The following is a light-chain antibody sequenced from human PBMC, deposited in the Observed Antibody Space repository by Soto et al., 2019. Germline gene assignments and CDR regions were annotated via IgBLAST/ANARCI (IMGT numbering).Light chain of an antibody. J-gene: IGKJ1*01. CDR2: GAS. CDR3: QQYNDWPRT. V-gene: IGKV3-15*01. CDR1: QSVSSN. Sequence: EVVMTQSPATLSVSPGERATLSCRASQSVSSNLAWYQQKPGQAPRLLIYGASTRATGFPARFSGSGSETDVTLTISSLQSEDFAVYYCQQYNDWPRTFGQGTKVEAK.